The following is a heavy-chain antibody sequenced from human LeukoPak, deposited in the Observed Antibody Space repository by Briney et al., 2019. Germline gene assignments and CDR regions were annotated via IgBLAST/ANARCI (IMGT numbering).Heavy chain of an antibody. J-gene: IGHJ4*02. CDR3: AKGDGGYY. CDR2: ISSSSSTI. Sequence: GGSLRLSCAASGFTFSSYSMNWVRQAPGKGLEWVSYISSSSSTIYYADSVKGRFTISRDNSKNTLYLQMNSLRAEDTAVYYCAKGDGGYYWGQGTLVTVSS. CDR1: GFTFSSYS. V-gene: IGHV3-48*01. D-gene: IGHD2-15*01.